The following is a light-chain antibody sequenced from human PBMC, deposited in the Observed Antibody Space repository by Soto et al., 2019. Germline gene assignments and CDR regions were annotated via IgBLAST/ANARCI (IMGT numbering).Light chain of an antibody. CDR2: GAS. CDR1: QSVSSSY. Sequence: EIVLTQSPGTLYLSPGERATLSCRASQSVSSSYLAWYQQKPGQAPRLLIYGASSRATGIPDRFSGSGSGTDCTLTISRLEPEDFAVYYCQQYGSSPFTFGPGTKVDIK. V-gene: IGKV3-20*01. CDR3: QQYGSSPFT. J-gene: IGKJ3*01.